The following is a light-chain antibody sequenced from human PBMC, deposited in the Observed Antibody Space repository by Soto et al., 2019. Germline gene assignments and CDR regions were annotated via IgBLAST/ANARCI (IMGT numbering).Light chain of an antibody. CDR2: DAS. Sequence: DIQMTQSPSTLSASVGDRVTITCRASQSISSWLAWYQQKPGKAPKLLIYDASSLESGVPSRLSGSASWTAFTLTISSVQPDDFATYCCQQYNSYWGTFGQGTKVEIK. CDR3: QQYNSYWGT. V-gene: IGKV1-5*01. CDR1: QSISSW. J-gene: IGKJ1*01.